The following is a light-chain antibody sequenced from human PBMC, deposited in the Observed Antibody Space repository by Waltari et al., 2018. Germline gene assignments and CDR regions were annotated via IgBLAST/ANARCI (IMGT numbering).Light chain of an antibody. V-gene: IGLV2-14*01. Sequence: QSALTQPASVSGSPGQSITISCTGTSSDVGGYNFFSWFQQHPGKAPKVMIYGVSNRPSGVSNRFSGSKSGNTASLTISGLQAEDEADYYCSSYTRINIWVFGGGTKLTVL. J-gene: IGLJ3*02. CDR2: GVS. CDR3: SSYTRINIWV. CDR1: SSDVGGYNF.